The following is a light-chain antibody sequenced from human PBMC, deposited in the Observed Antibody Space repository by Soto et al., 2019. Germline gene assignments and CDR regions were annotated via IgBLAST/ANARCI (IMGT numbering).Light chain of an antibody. CDR2: DAS. Sequence: DIQMTQSPSSLSASVGDRVTLTCRASQGISNYLAWYQQKPGKLPTLLIYDASTLQSGVPSRFSGSGSGTDFTLTISSLQPADVATYYCQKYNPAPWTFGQGTKVEIK. CDR1: QGISNY. J-gene: IGKJ1*01. CDR3: QKYNPAPWT. V-gene: IGKV1-27*01.